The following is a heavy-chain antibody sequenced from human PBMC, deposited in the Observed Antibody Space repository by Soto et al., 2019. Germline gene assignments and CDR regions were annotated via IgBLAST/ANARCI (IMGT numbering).Heavy chain of an antibody. V-gene: IGHV1-18*04. J-gene: IGHJ6*02. CDR3: SGARYCTSPSCYNHYYYGMDI. CDR2: IGVYNGKT. D-gene: IGHD2-2*02. CDR1: GYTFTKYG. Sequence: QEQLVQSGGEVKKPGASVRVSCKASGYTFTKYGITWVRQAPGQGLEWMGWIGVYNGKTNYARKLQGQGHLTAEQSGRPAYMELRSPRSDDTALYYFSGARYCTSPSCYNHYYYGMDIWGQGTTVSVSS.